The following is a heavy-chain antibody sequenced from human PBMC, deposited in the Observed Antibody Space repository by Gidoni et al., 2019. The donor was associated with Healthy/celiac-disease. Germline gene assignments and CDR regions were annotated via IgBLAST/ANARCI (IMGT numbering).Heavy chain of an antibody. CDR3: ARGQQLVLPLGY. Sequence: QVQLVQAGAEVKKPGASVKVSCKASGYTFTSYYMHLVRPAPGQGLGWMGIINPRGGSPSYAQKFLGSVTMPMDTSTSTVYMELSSLRSYDPAVYYCARGQQLVLPLGYWGQGTLVTVSS. CDR1: GYTFTSYY. CDR2: INPRGGSP. D-gene: IGHD6-13*01. V-gene: IGHV1-46*01. J-gene: IGHJ4*02.